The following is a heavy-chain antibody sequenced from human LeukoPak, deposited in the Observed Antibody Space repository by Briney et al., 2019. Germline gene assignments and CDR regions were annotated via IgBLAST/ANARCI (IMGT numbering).Heavy chain of an antibody. CDR1: GFTFSIYG. Sequence: GRSLRLSCAASGFTFSIYGMHWVRQAPGKGLEWVAAIIYDGSNKYYADSVKGRFTISRDNSKNTLDLQMSSLRAEDTAVYYCAKDPSYTAAGIDYWGQGTLVTVSS. CDR3: AKDPSYTAAGIDY. J-gene: IGHJ4*02. V-gene: IGHV3-30*18. CDR2: IIYDGSNK. D-gene: IGHD6-13*01.